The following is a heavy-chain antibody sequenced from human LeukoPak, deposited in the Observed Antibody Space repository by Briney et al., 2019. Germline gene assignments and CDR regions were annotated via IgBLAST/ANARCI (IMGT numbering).Heavy chain of an antibody. J-gene: IGHJ4*02. D-gene: IGHD3-10*01. V-gene: IGHV3-74*01. CDR2: INSDGSST. CDR3: ARERYYYGSGSLLAY. Sequence: PGGSLRLSCAASGFTFSSYWMHWVRQAPGKGLVWVSRINSDGSSTSYADSVKGRFTISRDNAKNTLYLQMNSLRAEDTPVYYCARERYYYGSGSLLAYWGQGTLVTVSS. CDR1: GFTFSSYW.